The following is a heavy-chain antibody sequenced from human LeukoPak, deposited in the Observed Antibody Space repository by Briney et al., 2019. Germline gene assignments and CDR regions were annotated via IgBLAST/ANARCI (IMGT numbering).Heavy chain of an antibody. Sequence: GGSLRLSCAASGFTFSSYAMHWVRQAPGKGLEWVAVISYDGSNKYYADSVKGGFTISRDNSKNTLYLQMNSLRAEDTAVYYCARGEYHYYDSSGYYFDYWGQGTLVTVSS. V-gene: IGHV3-30-3*01. D-gene: IGHD3-22*01. CDR3: ARGEYHYYDSSGYYFDY. CDR1: GFTFSSYA. CDR2: ISYDGSNK. J-gene: IGHJ4*02.